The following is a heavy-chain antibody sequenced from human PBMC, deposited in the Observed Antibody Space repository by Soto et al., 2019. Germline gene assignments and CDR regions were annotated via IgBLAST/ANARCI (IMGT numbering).Heavy chain of an antibody. J-gene: IGHJ3*02. D-gene: IGHD3-10*01. Sequence: SVKVSCKASGGTFNIYTINWVRQAPGQGLEWIGGIIPLFGTANYAQKFQGRVTITADESTSTAYMELSSLRSEDAAMYYCARDAHYYGSGSFYPPLIWGQGTMVTVSS. CDR2: IIPLFGTA. CDR3: ARDAHYYGSGSFYPPLI. V-gene: IGHV1-69*13. CDR1: GGTFNIYT.